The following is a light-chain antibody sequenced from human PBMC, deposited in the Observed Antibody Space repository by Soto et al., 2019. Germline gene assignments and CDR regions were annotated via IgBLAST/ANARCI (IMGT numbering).Light chain of an antibody. CDR3: SSYTSSSTRV. J-gene: IGLJ1*01. CDR1: SSEVGGYNY. CDR2: DVS. Sequence: QSALTQPASVSGSPGQSITISCTGTSSEVGGYNYVSWYQQHPGKAPKLMIYDVSNRPSGVSNRFSGSKPGNTASLTISGLQAEDEADYYCSSYTSSSTRVFGTGTKVTVL. V-gene: IGLV2-14*01.